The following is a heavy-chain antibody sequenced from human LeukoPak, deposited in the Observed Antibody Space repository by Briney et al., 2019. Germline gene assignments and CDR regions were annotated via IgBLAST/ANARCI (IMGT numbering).Heavy chain of an antibody. CDR1: GFTFSSYA. J-gene: IGHJ4*02. V-gene: IGHV4-34*01. Sequence: GSLRLSCAASGFTFSSYAMSWVRQPPGKGLEWIGEINHSGSTNYNPSLKSRVTISVDTSKNQFSLKLSSVTAADTAVYYCARLYGETGNYWGQGTLVTVSS. CDR3: ARLYGETGNY. D-gene: IGHD4-17*01. CDR2: INHSGST.